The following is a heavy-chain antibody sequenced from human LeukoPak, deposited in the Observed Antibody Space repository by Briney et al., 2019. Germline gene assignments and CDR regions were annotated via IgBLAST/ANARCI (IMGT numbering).Heavy chain of an antibody. CDR3: ARDLRGLTGYYLDAFDI. D-gene: IGHD3-9*01. CDR1: GFTFSSYA. CDR2: ISYDGSNK. J-gene: IGHJ3*02. Sequence: GSLRLSCAASGFTFSSYAMSWVRQAPGKGLEWVAVISYDGSNKYYADSVKGRFTISRDNSKNTLYLQMNSLRAEDTAVYYCARDLRGLTGYYLDAFDIWGQGTMVTVSS. V-gene: IGHV3-30*04.